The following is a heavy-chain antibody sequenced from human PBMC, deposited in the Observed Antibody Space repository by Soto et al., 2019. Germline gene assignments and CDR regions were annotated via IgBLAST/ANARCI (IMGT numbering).Heavy chain of an antibody. V-gene: IGHV1-24*01. CDR3: AALFSSTRRQAEEYFQH. CDR2: FDPEDGET. J-gene: IGHJ1*01. CDR1: GYTLTELS. D-gene: IGHD2-2*01. Sequence: ASVKVSCKVSGYTLTELSMHWVRQAPGKGLEWMGGFDPEDGETIYAQKFQGRVTMTEDTSTDTAYMELSSLRSEDTAVYYCAALFSSTRRQAEEYFQHWGQGTLVTVSS.